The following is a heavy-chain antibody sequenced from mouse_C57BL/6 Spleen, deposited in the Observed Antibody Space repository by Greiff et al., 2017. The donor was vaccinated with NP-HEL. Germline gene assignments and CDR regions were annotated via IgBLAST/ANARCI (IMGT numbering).Heavy chain of an antibody. CDR2: INPSTGGT. CDR1: GYSFTGYY. Sequence: EVQLQQSGPELVKPGASVKISCKASGYSFTGYYMNWVKQSPEQSLEWIGEINPSTGGTTYNQKFKAKATLTVDQSSSTAYMQLKSLTSEDSAVYYCALRPLHWGQGTTLTVSS. D-gene: IGHD2-12*01. CDR3: ALRPLH. J-gene: IGHJ2*01. V-gene: IGHV1-42*01.